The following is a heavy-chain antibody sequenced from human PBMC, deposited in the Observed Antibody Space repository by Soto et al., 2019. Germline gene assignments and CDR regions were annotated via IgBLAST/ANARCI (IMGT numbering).Heavy chain of an antibody. CDR2: FDPEDGQT. CDR1: GYTLTELS. D-gene: IGHD3-22*01. V-gene: IGHV1-24*01. Sequence: QVQLVQSGAEVKKPWASVKVSCKVSGYTLTELSMHWVRQAPGKGLEWMGGFDPEDGQTIYAQKFQGRVTMTEDTSKDTAYMELSSLRSEDTAVYYCATGIVGSQARNDDSSGYYYGYFDYWGQGTLVTVSS. J-gene: IGHJ4*02. CDR3: ATGIVGSQARNDDSSGYYYGYFDY.